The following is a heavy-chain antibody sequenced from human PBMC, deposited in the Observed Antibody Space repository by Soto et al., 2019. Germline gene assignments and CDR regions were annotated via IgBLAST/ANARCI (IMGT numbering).Heavy chain of an antibody. CDR3: ARGIEAAGSYYGMDV. CDR1: GYSFTSYW. Sequence: GESLKISCKGSGYSFTSYWIGWVRQMPGKGLEWMGIIYPGDSDTRYSPSFQGQVTISADKSISTAYLQWSGLKASDTAMYYCARGIEAAGSYYGMDVWGQGTTVTVYS. V-gene: IGHV5-51*01. D-gene: IGHD6-13*01. CDR2: IYPGDSDT. J-gene: IGHJ6*02.